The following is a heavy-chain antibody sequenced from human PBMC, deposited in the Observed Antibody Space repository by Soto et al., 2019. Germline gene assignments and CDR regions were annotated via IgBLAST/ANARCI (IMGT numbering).Heavy chain of an antibody. V-gene: IGHV1-58*01. CDR2: IVVGSGNT. CDR1: GFTFTSSA. D-gene: IGHD2-15*01. CDR3: ARVFRVVAATPFDY. Sequence: SVKVSCKASGFTFTSSAVQWVRQARGQRLEWIGWIVVGSGNTNYAQKFQERVTITRDMSTSTAYMELSSLRSEDTAVYYCARVFRVVAATPFDYWGQGTLVTVSS. J-gene: IGHJ4*02.